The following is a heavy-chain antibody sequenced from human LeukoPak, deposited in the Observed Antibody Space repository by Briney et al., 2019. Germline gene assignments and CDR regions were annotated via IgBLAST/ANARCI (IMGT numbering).Heavy chain of an antibody. CDR1: GYTFTSYA. Sequence: ASVKVSCKASGYTFTSYAMNWVRQAPGQGLEWMGWISAYNGNTNYAQKLQGRVTMTTDTSTSTAYMELRSLRSDDTAVYYCARVSGYYDSNGSPDYWGQGTLVTVSS. CDR3: ARVSGYYDSNGSPDY. CDR2: ISAYNGNT. V-gene: IGHV1-18*01. J-gene: IGHJ4*02. D-gene: IGHD3-22*01.